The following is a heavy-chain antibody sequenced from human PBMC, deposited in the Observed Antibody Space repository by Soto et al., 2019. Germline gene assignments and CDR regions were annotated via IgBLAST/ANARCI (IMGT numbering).Heavy chain of an antibody. CDR2: IRSKAYGGTT. Sequence: GGSLRLSCTASGFTFGDYAMSWFRQAPGKGLEWVGFIRSKAYGGTTEYAASVKGRFTISRDDSKSIAYLQMNSLKTEDTAVYYCTREAGHCSGGSCYSFGWFDPWGQGTLVTVSA. V-gene: IGHV3-49*03. J-gene: IGHJ5*02. D-gene: IGHD2-15*01. CDR1: GFTFGDYA. CDR3: TREAGHCSGGSCYSFGWFDP.